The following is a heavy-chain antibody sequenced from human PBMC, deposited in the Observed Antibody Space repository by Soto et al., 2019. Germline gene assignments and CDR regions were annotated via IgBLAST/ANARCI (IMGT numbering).Heavy chain of an antibody. CDR2: MNPNSGNT. Sequence: ASVKVSCKASGYTFTSYDISWVRQATGQGLEWMGWMNPNSGNTGYAQKFQGRVTMTRNTSISTAYMELSSLRSEDTAVYYCARGVRVYYYYYYMDVWGKGTKVTVS. CDR3: ARGVRVYYYYYYMDV. V-gene: IGHV1-8*01. J-gene: IGHJ6*03. CDR1: GYTFTSYD.